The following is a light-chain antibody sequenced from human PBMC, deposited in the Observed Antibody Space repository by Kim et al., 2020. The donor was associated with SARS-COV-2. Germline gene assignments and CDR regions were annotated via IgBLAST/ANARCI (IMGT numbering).Light chain of an antibody. CDR1: QSVSSNY. CDR3: HQYGSTPYS. Sequence: EIVLTQSPATLSLSPGERATPSCSASQSVSSNYLAWYQHKPGQAPRLLIYGASSWGAGIPDRFSGSGSGTDFTLTISRLEPEDFAVYYCHQYGSTPYSFGQGTKLEI. CDR2: GAS. J-gene: IGKJ2*01. V-gene: IGKV3-20*01.